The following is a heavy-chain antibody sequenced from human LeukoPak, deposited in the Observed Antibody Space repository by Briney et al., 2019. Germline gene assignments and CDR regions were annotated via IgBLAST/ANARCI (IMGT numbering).Heavy chain of an antibody. CDR2: ISSSSSYI. D-gene: IGHD1-7*01. V-gene: IGHV3-21*01. Sequence: GGSLRLSCAASGFTFSSYSMNWVRQAPGKGLEWVSSISSSSSYIYYADSVKGRFTISRDNAKNSLYLQMNSLRAEDTAVYYCARCITGTTSVDYWGQGTLVTVSS. CDR3: ARCITGTTSVDY. CDR1: GFTFSSYS. J-gene: IGHJ4*02.